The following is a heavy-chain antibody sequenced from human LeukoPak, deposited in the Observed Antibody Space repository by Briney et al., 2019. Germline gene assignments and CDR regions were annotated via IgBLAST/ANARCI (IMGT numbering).Heavy chain of an antibody. J-gene: IGHJ4*02. CDR3: ARDLTVGFDY. CDR2: IYYSGST. D-gene: IGHD3-3*01. V-gene: IGHV4-34*01. Sequence: SETLSLTCAVYGGSFSGYYWSWIRQPPGKGLEWIGSIYYSGSTYYNPSLKSRVTISVDTSKNQFSLKLSSVTAADTAVYYCARDLTVGFDYWGQGTLVTVSS. CDR1: GGSFSGYY.